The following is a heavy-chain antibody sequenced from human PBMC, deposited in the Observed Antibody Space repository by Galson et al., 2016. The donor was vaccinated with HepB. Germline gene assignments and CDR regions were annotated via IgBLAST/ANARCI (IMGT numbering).Heavy chain of an antibody. CDR2: MSPNNGNT. J-gene: IGHJ6*02. Sequence: SVKVSCKASGYTFTSYDINWVRQATGQGLEWMGWMSPNNGNTGYAQKFQGRVTMTRNTSIRTAYMEVSSLRSEDTAVYYCARDNWNYVEIHYYYGMDVWGQGTTVTVSS. CDR3: ARDNWNYVEIHYYYGMDV. V-gene: IGHV1-8*01. D-gene: IGHD1-7*01. CDR1: GYTFTSYD.